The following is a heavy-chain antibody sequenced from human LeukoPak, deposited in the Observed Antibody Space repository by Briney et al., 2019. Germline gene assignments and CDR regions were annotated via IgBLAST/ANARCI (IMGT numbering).Heavy chain of an antibody. J-gene: IGHJ4*02. Sequence: SETLSLTCAVYGGSFSGYYWSWIRQPPGKGLEWIGEINHSGSTNYNPSLKSRVTISVDTSKNQFSLKLSSVTAADTAAYYCARVLYSSGWYEYYFDYWGQGTLVTVSS. CDR2: INHSGST. CDR1: GGSFSGYY. V-gene: IGHV4-34*01. D-gene: IGHD6-19*01. CDR3: ARVLYSSGWYEYYFDY.